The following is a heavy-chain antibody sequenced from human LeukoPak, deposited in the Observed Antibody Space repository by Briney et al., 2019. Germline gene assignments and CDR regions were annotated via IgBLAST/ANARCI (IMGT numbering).Heavy chain of an antibody. V-gene: IGHV4-38-2*01. CDR1: GYSISSGYY. CDR2: IYHSGST. CDR3: AGQFKRYYDFWSGYPGLYYFDY. J-gene: IGHJ4*02. D-gene: IGHD3-3*01. Sequence: SETLSLTCAVSGYSISSGYYWGWIRPPPGKGLEWIGSIYHSGSTYYNPSLKSRVTISVDTSKNQFSLKLSSVTAADTAVYYCAGQFKRYYDFWSGYPGLYYFDYWGQGTLVTVSS.